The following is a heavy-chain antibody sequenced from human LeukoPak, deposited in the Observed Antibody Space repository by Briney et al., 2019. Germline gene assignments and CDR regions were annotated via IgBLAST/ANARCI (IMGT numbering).Heavy chain of an antibody. J-gene: IGHJ6*03. CDR3: ARDLSMVRGVRDYYMDV. CDR1: GGSISSYY. CDR2: IYYSGST. V-gene: IGHV4-59*12. D-gene: IGHD3-10*01. Sequence: SETLSLTCTVSGGSISSYYWSWIRQPPGKGLEWIGYIYYSGSTNYNPSLKSRVTISVDTSKNQFSLKLSSVTAADTAVYYCARDLSMVRGVRDYYMDVWGKGTTVTVSS.